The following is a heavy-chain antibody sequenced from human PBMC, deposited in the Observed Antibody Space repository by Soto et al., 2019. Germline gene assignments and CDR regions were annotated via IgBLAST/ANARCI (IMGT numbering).Heavy chain of an antibody. D-gene: IGHD6-19*01. CDR3: ARLTLLDQWLVEEFDY. CDR1: GYSFTSYW. J-gene: IGHJ4*02. Sequence: GESLKISCKGSGYSFTSYWIGWVRQMPGKGLEWMGIIYPGDSDTRYSPSFQGQVTISADKSISTAYLQWSSLKASDTAMYYCARLTLLDQWLVEEFDYWGQGTLVTVSS. CDR2: IYPGDSDT. V-gene: IGHV5-51*01.